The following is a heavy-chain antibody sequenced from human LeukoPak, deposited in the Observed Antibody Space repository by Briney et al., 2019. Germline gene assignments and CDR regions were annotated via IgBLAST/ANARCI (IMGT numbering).Heavy chain of an antibody. V-gene: IGHV4-59*08. CDR3: ARRNTADASIDF. CDR1: GGSMSGHW. CDR2: IFYSGGT. Sequence: SEILSLTCTVSGGSMSGHWWSWIRQSPGKGLEWIGDIFYSGGTNNNSPLKSRLTMSLDTSKNQFSLKLSSVTAADTAMYYCARRNTADASIDFWGQGILVIASS. D-gene: IGHD2/OR15-2a*01. J-gene: IGHJ4*02.